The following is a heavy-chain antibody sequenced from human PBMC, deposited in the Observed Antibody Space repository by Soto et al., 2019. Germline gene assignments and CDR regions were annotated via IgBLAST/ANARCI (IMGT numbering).Heavy chain of an antibody. J-gene: IGHJ4*02. CDR2: IYPGDSDT. V-gene: IGHV5-51*01. D-gene: IGHD6-19*01. CDR1: GYSFASYW. CDR3: AKSAVVAVAEINFDY. Sequence: PGESLKISCKGSGYSFASYWIGWVRQMPGKGLEWMGIIYPGDSDTRYSPSFQGQVTISADKSISTAYLQWSSLKASDTAMYYCAKSAVVAVAEINFDYWGQGALVTVSS.